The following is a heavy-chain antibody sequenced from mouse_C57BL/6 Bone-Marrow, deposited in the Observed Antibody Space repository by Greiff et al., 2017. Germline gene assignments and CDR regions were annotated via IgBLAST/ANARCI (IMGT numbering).Heavy chain of an antibody. J-gene: IGHJ4*01. D-gene: IGHD2-12*01. CDR2: IHPNSGST. V-gene: IGHV1-64*01. CDR3: ARGGSYYSFFYAMDY. CDR1: GYTFTSYW. Sequence: QVQLQQPGAELVKPGASVKLSCKASGYTFTSYWMHWVKQRPGQGLEWIGMIHPNSGSTNYNEKFKSKATLTVDKSSSTAYMQLSSLTSDDSAVYYCARGGSYYSFFYAMDYWGQGTSVTVSS.